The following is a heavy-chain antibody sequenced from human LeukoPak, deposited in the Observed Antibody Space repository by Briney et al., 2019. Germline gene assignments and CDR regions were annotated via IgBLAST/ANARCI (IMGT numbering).Heavy chain of an antibody. CDR2: MYSSGST. D-gene: IGHD3-10*01. J-gene: IGHJ4*02. CDR3: ARCRYYYGSGSTLFDY. V-gene: IGHV4-4*07. CDR1: GVSISNYH. Sequence: PSETLSLTCTVSGVSISNYHWSWIRQPAGKRLEWIGRMYSSGSTNQNPSLKSRLTMSVDTSKNQFSLRLSSVTAADTAVYYCARCRYYYGSGSTLFDYWGQGTLVTVSS.